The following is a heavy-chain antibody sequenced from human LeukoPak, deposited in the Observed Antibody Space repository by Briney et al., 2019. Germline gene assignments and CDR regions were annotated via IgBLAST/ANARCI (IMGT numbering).Heavy chain of an antibody. V-gene: IGHV3-7*03. CDR3: AKETASDFGGAVDY. Sequence: GGSLRLSCAASGFIFSNYYMSWVRQAPGKGLEWVANINKDETEKYYVGSVKGRFTISRDNARNSLYLQMNSLRAEDMAVYYCAKETASDFGGAVDYWGQGTLVTVSS. CDR2: INKDETEK. CDR1: GFIFSNYY. J-gene: IGHJ4*02. D-gene: IGHD3-10*01.